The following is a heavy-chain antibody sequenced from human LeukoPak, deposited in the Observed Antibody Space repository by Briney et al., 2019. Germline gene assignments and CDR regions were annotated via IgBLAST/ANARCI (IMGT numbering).Heavy chain of an antibody. J-gene: IGHJ4*02. Sequence: GRSLRLSCAASGFTFSSYAMHWVRQAPGKGLEWVAVISYDGSNKYYADSVKGRFTISRDNSKNTLYLQMNSLRAEDTAIYYCAKVSVCYGCYLDYWGQGTLVTVS. V-gene: IGHV3-30*04. CDR3: AKVSVCYGCYLDY. CDR2: ISYDGSNK. D-gene: IGHD3-16*01. CDR1: GFTFSSYA.